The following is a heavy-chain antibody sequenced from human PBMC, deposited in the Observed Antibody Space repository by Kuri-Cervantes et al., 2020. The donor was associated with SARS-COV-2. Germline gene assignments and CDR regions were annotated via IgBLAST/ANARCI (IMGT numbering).Heavy chain of an antibody. D-gene: IGHD2-8*02. V-gene: IGHV1-69*13. J-gene: IGHJ6*03. CDR3: ARVYWGRTPLYYYYMDV. CDR1: GGTFSSYA. Sequence: SVKVSCKASGGTFSSYAISWVRQAPGQGLEWMGGIIPIFGTANYAQKFQGRVTITADESTSTAYMELSSLRSEDTAVYYCARVYWGRTPLYYYYMDVWGKGATVTVSS. CDR2: IIPIFGTA.